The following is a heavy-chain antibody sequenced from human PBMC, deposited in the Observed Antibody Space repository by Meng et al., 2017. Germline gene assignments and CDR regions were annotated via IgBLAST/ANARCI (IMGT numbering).Heavy chain of an antibody. CDR2: IYSGGST. V-gene: IGHV3-53*01. CDR3: ASSGVGYSYFDY. D-gene: IGHD5-18*01. J-gene: IGHJ4*02. Sequence: GESLKISCAASGFTVSSNYMSWVRQAPGKGLEWVSVIYSGGSTYYADSVKGRFTISRDNSKNTLYLQMNSLRAEDTAVYYCASSGVGYSYFDYWGQGTLVTVSS. CDR1: GFTVSSNY.